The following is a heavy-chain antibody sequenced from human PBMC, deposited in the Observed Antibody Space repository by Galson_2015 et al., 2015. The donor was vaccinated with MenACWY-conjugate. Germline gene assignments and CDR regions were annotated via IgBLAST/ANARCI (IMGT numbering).Heavy chain of an antibody. V-gene: IGHV1-24*01. D-gene: IGHD6-13*01. Sequence: SVKVSCKVSGYTLTELSMHWVRQAPGKGLEWMGGFDPEDGETIYAQKFQGRVTMTEDTSTDTAYMELSSLRSEDTAVYYCAAGGIAAAGGGPKPFDYWGQGTLVTVSS. CDR2: FDPEDGET. CDR1: GYTLTELS. J-gene: IGHJ4*02. CDR3: AAGGIAAAGGGPKPFDY.